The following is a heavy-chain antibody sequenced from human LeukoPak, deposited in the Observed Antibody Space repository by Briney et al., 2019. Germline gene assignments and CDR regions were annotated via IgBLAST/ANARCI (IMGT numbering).Heavy chain of an antibody. CDR1: QFNFNKFG. CDR2: ISGNGA. Sequence: GGSLRLSCATSQFNFNKFGMTWVRQAPGKGLEWVSSISGNGAQYADSVQGRFAISRDNSKNTLYLQMNSLRAEDTAVYYCARDDFYYGMDVWGQGTTVTVSS. D-gene: IGHD3/OR15-3a*01. V-gene: IGHV3-23*01. CDR3: ARDDFYYGMDV. J-gene: IGHJ6*02.